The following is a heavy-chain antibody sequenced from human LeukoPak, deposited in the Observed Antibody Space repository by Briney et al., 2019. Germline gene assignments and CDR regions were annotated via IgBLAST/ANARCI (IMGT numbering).Heavy chain of an antibody. Sequence: PGGSLRLSCAASGFIFTDYGMHWVRQAPGKGLEWLTFIRYDGSDKYYADSVKGRFTISRDNSKNTPYLQMNSLTSEDTAVYYCAKEGTASKPSDLDHRGQGILVTVSS. CDR3: AKEGTASKPSDLDH. CDR1: GFIFTDYG. V-gene: IGHV3-30*02. D-gene: IGHD1/OR15-1a*01. J-gene: IGHJ4*02. CDR2: IRYDGSDK.